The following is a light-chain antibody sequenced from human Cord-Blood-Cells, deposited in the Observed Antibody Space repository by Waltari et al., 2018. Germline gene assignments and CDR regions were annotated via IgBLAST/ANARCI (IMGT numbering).Light chain of an antibody. CDR2: AAS. J-gene: IGKJ1*01. CDR1: QSISSY. Sequence: DIQMTQSPSSLSASVGDRVTITCRASQSISSYLNWYQQKPGKAPKLLIYAASSLHSGVPSRFSGSGSGTDFTLTISSLQPEDFATYYCQQSYSTPPTFGQGTKVELK. V-gene: IGKV1-39*01. CDR3: QQSYSTPPT.